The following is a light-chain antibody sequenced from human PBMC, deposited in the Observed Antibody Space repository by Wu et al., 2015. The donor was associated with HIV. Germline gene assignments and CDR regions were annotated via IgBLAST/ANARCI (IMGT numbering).Light chain of an antibody. Sequence: EIVLTQSPGTLSLSPGERATLSCRASQSVSSSYLAWYQQKPGQAPRLLIYAASRRATGIPARFSGSGSGTDFTLTISSLEPEDFAVYYCQHRSDWPTFGQGTKVEIQ. CDR3: QHRSDWPT. J-gene: IGKJ1*01. V-gene: IGKV3D-20*02. CDR2: AAS. CDR1: QSVSSSY.